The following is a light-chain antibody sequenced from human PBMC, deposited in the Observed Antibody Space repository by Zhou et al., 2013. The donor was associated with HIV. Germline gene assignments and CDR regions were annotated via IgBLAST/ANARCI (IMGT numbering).Light chain of an antibody. CDR2: TAS. CDR3: QQANSFPRT. V-gene: IGKV1-12*01. Sequence: DIQMTQSPSSVSASVGDRVTITCRASQGISSRLAWYQHKPGKAPKLLIYTASTLQSGVPSSFSGSGSGTDFTLTISSLQPEDFATYYCQQANSFPRTFGQGTKVEIK. J-gene: IGKJ1*01. CDR1: QGISSR.